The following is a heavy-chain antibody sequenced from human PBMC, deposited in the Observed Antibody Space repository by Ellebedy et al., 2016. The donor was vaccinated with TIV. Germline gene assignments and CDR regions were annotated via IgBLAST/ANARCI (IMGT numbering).Heavy chain of an antibody. D-gene: IGHD1-26*01. CDR2: IKQDGSEK. Sequence: GESLKISCAASGFTFSGYWMSWVRQAPGKGLEWVANIKQDGSEKYYVDSVKGRFTISRDNAKNSLYLQMNSLRAEDTALYHCARGGTGYAFDIWGQGTMVTVSS. J-gene: IGHJ3*02. CDR3: ARGGTGYAFDI. V-gene: IGHV3-7*03. CDR1: GFTFSGYW.